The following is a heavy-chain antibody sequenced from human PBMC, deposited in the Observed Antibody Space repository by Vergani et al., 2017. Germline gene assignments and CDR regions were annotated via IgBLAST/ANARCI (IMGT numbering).Heavy chain of an antibody. CDR3: ARDFGRFGELLRWRYYGMDV. CDR2: IWYDGSNK. V-gene: IGHV3-33*01. CDR1: GFTFSSYG. D-gene: IGHD3-10*01. J-gene: IGHJ6*02. Sequence: QVQLVESGGGVVQPGRSLRLSCAASGFTFSSYGMHWVRQAPGKGLEWVAVIWYDGSNKYYADSVKGRFTISRDNSKNTLYLQMNSLSAEDTAVYYCARDFGRFGELLRWRYYGMDVWGQGTTVTVSS.